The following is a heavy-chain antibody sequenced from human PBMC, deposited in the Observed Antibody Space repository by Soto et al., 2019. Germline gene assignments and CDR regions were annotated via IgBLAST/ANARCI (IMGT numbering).Heavy chain of an antibody. J-gene: IGHJ5*02. CDR1: GFSLSTSGVG. Sequence: QITLKESGRTLVIPTQTLTLTCTFSGFSLSTSGVGVGWIRQPPGKALEWLALIYWDDDKRYSPSLKSRLTITKDTSKNQVVLTLTNMDPVDTATYYCAHSRGYDHIWGSYRLSNWCDPWGQGTLVTVSS. V-gene: IGHV2-5*02. D-gene: IGHD3-16*02. CDR2: IYWDDDK. CDR3: AHSRGYDHIWGSYRLSNWCDP.